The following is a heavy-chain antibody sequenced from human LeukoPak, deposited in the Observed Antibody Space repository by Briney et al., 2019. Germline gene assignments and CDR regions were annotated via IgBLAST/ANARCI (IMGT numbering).Heavy chain of an antibody. Sequence: GGSLRLSCAASGFTFSSYGMSWVRQAPGKGLEWVSAITSSGAYTDYADSVKGRFTISRDNSKNSLYLQMNSLKTEDTAWYYCAKDTGGLGPWGQGTLVTVSS. J-gene: IGHJ5*02. D-gene: IGHD3-16*01. CDR3: AKDTGGLGP. V-gene: IGHV3-23*01. CDR2: ITSSGAYT. CDR1: GFTFSSYG.